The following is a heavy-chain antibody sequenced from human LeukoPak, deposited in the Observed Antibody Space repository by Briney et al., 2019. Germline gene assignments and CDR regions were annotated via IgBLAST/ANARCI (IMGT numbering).Heavy chain of an antibody. J-gene: IGHJ4*02. Sequence: PGGSLRLSCAASGFTFSSYAMHWVRQAPGKGLEWVAAISYDGSNNYYADSLKGRFTISRDNSKNTLYLQMNSLRAEDTAVYYCARETTRRLDYWGQGTLVTVSS. CDR3: ARETTRRLDY. CDR1: GFTFSSYA. CDR2: ISYDGSNN. V-gene: IGHV3-30-3*01. D-gene: IGHD1-7*01.